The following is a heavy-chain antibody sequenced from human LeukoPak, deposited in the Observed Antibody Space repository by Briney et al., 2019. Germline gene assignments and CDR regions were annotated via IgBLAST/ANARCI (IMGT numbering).Heavy chain of an antibody. CDR1: GGSISSYY. V-gene: IGHV4-4*07. Sequence: PSETLSLTCTVSGGSISSYYWSWIRQPAGQGLEWIGRIYTSGSTNYNPSLKSRVTMSVDTSKNQFSLKLSSVTAADTAVYYCARVIYRYSGSYSPYYFDYWGQGTLVTVSS. J-gene: IGHJ4*02. CDR3: ARVIYRYSGSYSPYYFDY. D-gene: IGHD1-26*01. CDR2: IYTSGST.